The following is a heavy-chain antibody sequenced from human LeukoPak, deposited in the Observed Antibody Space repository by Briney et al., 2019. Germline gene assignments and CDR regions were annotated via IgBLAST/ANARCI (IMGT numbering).Heavy chain of an antibody. V-gene: IGHV3-7*03. J-gene: IGHJ5*02. CDR2: IKEDGSEK. CDR3: AKGYTAMVFGWFDP. CDR1: EFTFSGYN. D-gene: IGHD5-18*01. Sequence: GGSLRLSCVASEFTFSGYNMNWVRQAPGEGLEWVVNIKEDGSEKYYVDSVKGRFTISRDNAKNSLYLQMNSLRAEDTALYYCAKGYTAMVFGWFDPWGQGTLVTVSS.